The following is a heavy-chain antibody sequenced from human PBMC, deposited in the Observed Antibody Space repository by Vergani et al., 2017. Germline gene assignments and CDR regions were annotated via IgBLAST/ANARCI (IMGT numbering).Heavy chain of an antibody. J-gene: IGHJ6*03. D-gene: IGHD3-16*01. CDR3: ARVIWGGDYYMDI. CDR1: GGPSSSYD. V-gene: IGHV4-4*07. CDR2: IYTSGST. Sequence: QVQLQESGPGLVKPSETLSLTCTVFGGPSSSYDCSWNRQAAGKGLEWIGRIYTSGSTNYNPSLKSRVTMSVDTSNNQFSLKLRSVTAADTAVYYCARVIWGGDYYMDIWGKXP.